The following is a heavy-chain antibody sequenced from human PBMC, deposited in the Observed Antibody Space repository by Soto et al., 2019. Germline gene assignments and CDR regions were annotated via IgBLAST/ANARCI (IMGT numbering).Heavy chain of an antibody. Sequence: EVQLLESGGGLVQPGGSLRLSCAASGFTFSSYAMSWVRQAPGKGLGWVSAISGSGGSTYYADSVKGRFTISRDNSKNTLYLQMNSLRAEDTAVYYCAKDSQEYYDILTGYHYFDYWGQGTLVTVSS. CDR2: ISGSGGST. CDR3: AKDSQEYYDILTGYHYFDY. CDR1: GFTFSSYA. J-gene: IGHJ4*02. D-gene: IGHD3-9*01. V-gene: IGHV3-23*01.